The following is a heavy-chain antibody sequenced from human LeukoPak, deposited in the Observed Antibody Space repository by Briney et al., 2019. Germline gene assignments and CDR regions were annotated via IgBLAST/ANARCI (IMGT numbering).Heavy chain of an antibody. CDR3: AQTSGYCSSTSCSDFDY. D-gene: IGHD2-2*03. CDR2: ISWDGGST. CDR1: GFTFDDYA. Sequence: GGSLRLSCAASGFTFDDYAMHWVRQAPGKGLEWVSLISWDGGSTYYADSVKGRFTISRDNSKNSLYLQMNSLRAEDTALYYCAQTSGYCSSTSCSDFDYWGQGTLVTVSS. J-gene: IGHJ4*02. V-gene: IGHV3-43D*04.